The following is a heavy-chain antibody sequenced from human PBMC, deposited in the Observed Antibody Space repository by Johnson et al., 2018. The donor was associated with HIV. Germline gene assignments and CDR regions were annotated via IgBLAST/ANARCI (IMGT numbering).Heavy chain of an antibody. J-gene: IGHJ3*02. CDR1: GITFSDYA. CDR2: ISSNGGST. Sequence: VQLVESGGGVVQPGRSLRLSCAASGITFSDYAMHWVRQGPGKRLEFVSAISSNGGSTYYANSVKGIFTISRDNSKNTLYLQMNSLRAEDTAVYYCAKDGAMAFDIWGQGTLVTVSS. V-gene: IGHV3-64*01. D-gene: IGHD2-2*01. CDR3: AKDGAMAFDI.